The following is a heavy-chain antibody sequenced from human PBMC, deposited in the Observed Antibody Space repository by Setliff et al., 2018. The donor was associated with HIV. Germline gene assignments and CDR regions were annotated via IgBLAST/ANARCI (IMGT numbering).Heavy chain of an antibody. CDR2: IITIFGTP. V-gene: IGHV1-69*06. Sequence: SVKVSCKTSGGTFSTYVISWVRQAPGQGLEWMGGIITIFGTPNYAQKFQGRVTFSADTSTSTAYMELSGLRSEDTALYYCARGAWYTSGWYSSRYMDVWGKGTTVTVSS. CDR3: ARGAWYTSGWYSSRYMDV. D-gene: IGHD6-19*01. CDR1: GGTFSTYV. J-gene: IGHJ6*03.